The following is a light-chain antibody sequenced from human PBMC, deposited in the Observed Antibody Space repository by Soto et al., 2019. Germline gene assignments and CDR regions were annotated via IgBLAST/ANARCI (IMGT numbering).Light chain of an antibody. CDR1: SSNIGSDS. CDR2: RNN. Sequence: QSVLTQPPSASGTPGQRVTISCSGSSSNIGSDSVNWYQQLPGTAPKLLIYRNNQRPSGVPDRFSGSKSGTSASLSISGLRSEDEADYYCAAWDDSLLSVVFGGGTKLTVL. V-gene: IGLV1-47*01. CDR3: AAWDDSLLSVV. J-gene: IGLJ2*01.